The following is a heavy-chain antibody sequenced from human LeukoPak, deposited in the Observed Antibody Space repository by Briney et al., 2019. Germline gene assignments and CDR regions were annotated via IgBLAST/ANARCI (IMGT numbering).Heavy chain of an antibody. D-gene: IGHD3-16*02. V-gene: IGHV4-34*01. CDR3: ARANYYDYVWGSYRYPRVFDY. Sequence: PSETLSLTCAVYGGSFSGYYWSWIRQPPGKGLEWIGEINHSESTNYNPSLKSRVTISVDTSKNLFSLKLSSVTAADTAVYYCARANYYDYVWGSYRYPRVFDYWGQGTLVTVSS. J-gene: IGHJ4*02. CDR1: GGSFSGYY. CDR2: INHSEST.